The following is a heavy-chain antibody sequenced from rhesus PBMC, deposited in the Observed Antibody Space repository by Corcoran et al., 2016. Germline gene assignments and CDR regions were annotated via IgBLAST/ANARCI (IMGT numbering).Heavy chain of an antibody. D-gene: IGHD6-31*01. V-gene: IGHV4-122*02. CDR3: ASLYSSGWYTNPDY. Sequence: QLQLQESGPGLVKPSETLSLTCAVSGYSISSGYGWSWIRQPPGKGLEWIGYISYRGSTSYNPSLKSRVTISRETSKNQVSLKLSSVTAADTAVYYCASLYSSGWYTNPDYWGQGVLVTVSS. CDR2: ISYRGST. J-gene: IGHJ4*01. CDR1: GYSISSGYG.